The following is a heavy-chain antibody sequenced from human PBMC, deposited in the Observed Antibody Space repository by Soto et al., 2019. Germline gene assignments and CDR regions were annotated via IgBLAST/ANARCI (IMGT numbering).Heavy chain of an antibody. Sequence: GASVKVSCKGCGYTFTRYDINWVRQATGQGLEWMGWMNPNSGNTGYAQKFQGRVTMTRNTSISTAYMELSSLRSEDTAVYYCARYLIPTTTDYWGQGTLVTVSS. V-gene: IGHV1-8*01. CDR1: GYTFTRYD. J-gene: IGHJ4*02. D-gene: IGHD1-7*01. CDR3: ARYLIPTTTDY. CDR2: MNPNSGNT.